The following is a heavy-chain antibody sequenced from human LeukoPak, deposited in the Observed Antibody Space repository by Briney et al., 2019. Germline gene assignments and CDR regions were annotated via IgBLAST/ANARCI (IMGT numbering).Heavy chain of an antibody. V-gene: IGHV3-7*01. J-gene: IGHJ4*02. D-gene: IGHD6-19*01. Sequence: GGSLNPQGEPPELTFMAKMRSGFRKPPGKGLEGLANKKGDGSDKYYVDSVKGRFTISRDNVKNSLYLEMNSLRAEDTAVYYCTRDEGVTVITYRFDYWGQGTLVIVSS. CDR1: ELTFMAKM. CDR3: TRDEGVTVITYRFDY. CDR2: KKGDGSDK.